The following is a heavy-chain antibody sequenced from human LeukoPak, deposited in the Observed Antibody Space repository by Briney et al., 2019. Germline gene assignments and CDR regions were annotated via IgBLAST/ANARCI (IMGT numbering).Heavy chain of an antibody. Sequence: ASVTVSCKASEYTLSVHYMHWVRQAPGQGLEWMGWINPNSGGTIYVQNFQGRVTMTRDTSGTTVYMDLSSLRSDDTAVYYCARELSMVGGVPGGGFQHWGQGTLVIVSS. J-gene: IGHJ1*01. CDR1: EYTLSVHY. V-gene: IGHV1-2*02. CDR3: ARELSMVGGVPGGGFQH. D-gene: IGHD3-10*01. CDR2: INPNSGGT.